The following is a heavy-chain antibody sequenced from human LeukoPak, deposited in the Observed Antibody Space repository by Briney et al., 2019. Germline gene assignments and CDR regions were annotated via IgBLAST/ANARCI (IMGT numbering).Heavy chain of an antibody. CDR3: ARVRDGYNDAYDI. Sequence: GASVKVSCKTSGYSLTSYNLHWVRQAPGQRLEWMGIIKPSGTDTNYAQKFQGRVIMTTDTSTSTVYMELSSLKSEDTAVYYCARVRDGYNDAYDIWGQGTMVIVSS. CDR1: GYSLTSYN. V-gene: IGHV1-46*01. CDR2: IKPSGTDT. D-gene: IGHD5-24*01. J-gene: IGHJ3*02.